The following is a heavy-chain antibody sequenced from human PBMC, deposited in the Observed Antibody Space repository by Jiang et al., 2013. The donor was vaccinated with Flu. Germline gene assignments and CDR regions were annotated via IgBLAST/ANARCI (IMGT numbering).Heavy chain of an antibody. Sequence: SVKVSCKTSGYTFTGYAIHWVRQAPDKGLSGWDGSALTNGDTRSSQKFHDRVTITRDTSASTVYMEVSSLGSEDTAVYYCVREALLGGYHFGYWGQGTLVTVSS. CDR1: GYTFTGYA. CDR3: VREALLGGYHFGY. D-gene: IGHD5-18*01. CDR2: SALTNGDT. J-gene: IGHJ4*02. V-gene: IGHV1-3*01.